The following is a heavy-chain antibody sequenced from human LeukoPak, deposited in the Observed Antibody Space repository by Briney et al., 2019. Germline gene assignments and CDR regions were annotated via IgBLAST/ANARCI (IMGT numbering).Heavy chain of an antibody. CDR1: GFTFSSYW. Sequence: GGSLRLSCVASGFTFSSYWMHWVRQAPGKGLVWVSRIHSDGTGTSYADSVKGRFTISRDNAKDTLYLQMNSLRAEDTAVYYCARGSSVREDYWGQGTLVTVSS. D-gene: IGHD3-10*01. CDR3: ARGSSVREDY. J-gene: IGHJ4*02. CDR2: IHSDGTGT. V-gene: IGHV3-74*01.